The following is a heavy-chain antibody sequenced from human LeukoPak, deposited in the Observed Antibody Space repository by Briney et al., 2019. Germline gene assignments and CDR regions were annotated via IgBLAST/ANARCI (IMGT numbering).Heavy chain of an antibody. V-gene: IGHV4-59*08. CDR2: IYYSGST. Sequence: SETLSLTCTVSGGSISSYYWSWIREPPGKGLEWIGYIYYSGSTNYNPSLKSRVTISVDTSKNQFSLKLSSVTAADTAVYYCARHAYYYASSGYHYPTYFDYWGQGTLVTVSS. J-gene: IGHJ4*02. CDR1: GGSISSYY. CDR3: ARHAYYYASSGYHYPTYFDY. D-gene: IGHD3-22*01.